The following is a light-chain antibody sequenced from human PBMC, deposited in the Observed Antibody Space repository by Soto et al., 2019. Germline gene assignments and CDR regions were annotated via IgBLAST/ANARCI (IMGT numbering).Light chain of an antibody. V-gene: IGKV3-11*01. CDR3: QQRSKWPIT. CDR2: DAS. Sequence: EIVLTQSPATLSLSPGERGTLSCRASQSISSDLAWYQQRPGQAPRLLIHDASNRATGIPARFSGSGSGTDFILTISSLEPEDFAVYYCQQRSKWPITFGQGTRLEIQ. J-gene: IGKJ5*01. CDR1: QSISSD.